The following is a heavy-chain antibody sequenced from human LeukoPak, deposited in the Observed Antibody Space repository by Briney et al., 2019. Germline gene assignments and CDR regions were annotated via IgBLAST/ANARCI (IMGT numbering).Heavy chain of an antibody. V-gene: IGHV3-73*01. CDR3: TRRVVVGATKYYYYGMDV. CDR2: IRSKANSYAT. J-gene: IGHJ6*02. D-gene: IGHD1-26*01. Sequence: PGGSLRLSCAASGFTFSGSAMHWVRQASGKGLEWVGRIRSKANSYATAYAASVKGRFTISRDDSKNTAHLQMNSLKTEDTAVYYCTRRVVVGATKYYYYGMDVWGQGTTVTVSS. CDR1: GFTFSGSA.